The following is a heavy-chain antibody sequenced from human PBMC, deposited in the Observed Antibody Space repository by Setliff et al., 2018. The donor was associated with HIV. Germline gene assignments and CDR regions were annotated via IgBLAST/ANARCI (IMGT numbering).Heavy chain of an antibody. Sequence: GGSLRLSCAASGFSFSNYAMTWVRQAPGKGLEWVSTIANGINTYYADSVRGRFTISRDNSKNTLYLQMNSLRAEDTAKYYCALRQRGYSSSWHNDYHYYMDVWGKGTTVTVSS. V-gene: IGHV3-23*01. D-gene: IGHD6-13*01. CDR2: IANGINT. CDR3: ALRQRGYSSSWHNDYHYYMDV. CDR1: GFSFSNYA. J-gene: IGHJ6*03.